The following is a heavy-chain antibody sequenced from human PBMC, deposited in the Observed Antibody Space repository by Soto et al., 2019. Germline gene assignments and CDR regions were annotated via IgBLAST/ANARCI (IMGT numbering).Heavy chain of an antibody. Sequence: PGGSLRLSCAASGFTVSSNYMSWVRQAPGKGLEWVSVIYSGGSTYYADSVKGRFTISRDNPKNTLYLQMNSLRAEDTAVYYCARADGGNSPHAFDIWGQGTMVTVSS. CDR1: GFTVSSNY. CDR3: ARADGGNSPHAFDI. D-gene: IGHD2-21*02. V-gene: IGHV3-53*01. CDR2: IYSGGST. J-gene: IGHJ3*02.